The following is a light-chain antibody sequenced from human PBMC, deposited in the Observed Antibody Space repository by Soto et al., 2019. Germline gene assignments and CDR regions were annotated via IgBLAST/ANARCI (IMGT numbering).Light chain of an antibody. CDR1: SSNIGAGYD. V-gene: IGLV1-40*01. Sequence: QSVLTQPPSVSGAPGQRVTISCTGSSSNIGAGYDVHWYQQRPGTAPKLLIFGNTNRPSGVPDRFSGSKSGTSASLAITGLQAEEEGDYYCQSYDSTLSARYVFGTGTKVTVL. J-gene: IGLJ1*01. CDR3: QSYDSTLSARYV. CDR2: GNT.